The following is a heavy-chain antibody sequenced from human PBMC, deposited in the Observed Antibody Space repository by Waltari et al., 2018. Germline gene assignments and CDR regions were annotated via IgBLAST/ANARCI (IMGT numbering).Heavy chain of an antibody. D-gene: IGHD1-26*01. CDR2: VNRSGTT. CDR1: GDSMSSNDL. J-gene: IGHJ5*02. CDR3: ARDRGRGLYLGT. Sequence: QLQLEQSGPGLVKPSESLSLTCAVSGDSMSSNDLWDLVRQSPGKGLAWMGQVNRSGTTNNNPSLASRVTVSRDTAKDQLSLTMPSPTAADTAIYYCARDRGRGLYLGTWGQGTLVTVSP. V-gene: IGHV4-4*02.